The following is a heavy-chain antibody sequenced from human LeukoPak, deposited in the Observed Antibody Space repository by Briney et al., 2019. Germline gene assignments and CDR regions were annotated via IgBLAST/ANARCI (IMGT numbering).Heavy chain of an antibody. D-gene: IGHD1-26*01. CDR2: ISAYNGNT. Sequence: GASVKVSCKASGYTFTSYGVSWVRQAPSQRLECRGWISAYNGNTNYAQKLQGRVTMTTDTSTSTAYMELRSLRSDDTAVYYCARLVGLPGLLEDYWGQGTLVTVSS. CDR3: ARLVGLPGLLEDY. J-gene: IGHJ4*02. CDR1: GYTFTSYG. V-gene: IGHV1-18*01.